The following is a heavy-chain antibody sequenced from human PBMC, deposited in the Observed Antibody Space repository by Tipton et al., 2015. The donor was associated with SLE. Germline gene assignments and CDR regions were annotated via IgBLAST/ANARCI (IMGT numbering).Heavy chain of an antibody. Sequence: GLVKPSETLSLTCTVSGGSISSSYWSWIRQPPGKGLEWIGYIYYSGSTNYNPSLKSRVTISVDTSKNQFSLKLSSVTAADTAVYYCASTTIFWGYFYSIDVWGKPTTLTVSS. CDR3: ASTTIFWGYFYSIDV. CDR1: GGSISSSY. CDR2: IYYSGST. J-gene: IGHJ6*03. D-gene: IGHD3-3*01. V-gene: IGHV4-59*01.